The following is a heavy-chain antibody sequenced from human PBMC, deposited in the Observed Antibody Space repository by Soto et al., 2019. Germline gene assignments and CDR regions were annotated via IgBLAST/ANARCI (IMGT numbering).Heavy chain of an antibody. Sequence: PGESLKISCKGSGYSFTSYWIGCVRQMPGKGLEWMGIIYPGDSDTRYSPSFQGQVTISADKSISTAYLQWSCLKASDTAMYYCARLGGSKNNWNDGDYYYYYGMDVWGQGTTVTVSS. CDR2: IYPGDSDT. D-gene: IGHD1-20*01. J-gene: IGHJ6*02. CDR3: ARLGGSKNNWNDGDYYYYYGMDV. V-gene: IGHV5-51*01. CDR1: GYSFTSYW.